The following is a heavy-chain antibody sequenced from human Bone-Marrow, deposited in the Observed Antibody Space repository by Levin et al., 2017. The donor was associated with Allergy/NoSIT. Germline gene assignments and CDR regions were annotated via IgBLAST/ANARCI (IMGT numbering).Heavy chain of an antibody. CDR3: AKAGSSWYIEIDH. Sequence: HPGESLKISCAASGFTFSSFAMSWVRQAPGKGLEWVSTISGGGGNTNYADSVKGRFTISRDNSKNTLFLQMNSLTAEDTALYYCAKAGSSWYIEIDHWGQGTLVTVSS. D-gene: IGHD6-13*01. V-gene: IGHV3-23*01. J-gene: IGHJ4*02. CDR1: GFTFSSFA. CDR2: ISGGGGNT.